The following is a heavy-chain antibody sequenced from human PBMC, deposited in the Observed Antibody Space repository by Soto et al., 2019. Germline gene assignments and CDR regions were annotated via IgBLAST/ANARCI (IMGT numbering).Heavy chain of an antibody. CDR2: INHSGST. CDR3: ASYDSSGYYYDY. D-gene: IGHD3-22*01. J-gene: IGHJ4*02. V-gene: IGHV4-34*01. Sequence: SETLSLTCAVYGGSFSGYYWSWIRQPPGKGLEWIGEINHSGSTNYNPSLKSRVTISVDTSKNQFSLKLSSVTAADTAVYYCASYDSSGYYYDYWGQGTLVTVS. CDR1: GGSFSGYY.